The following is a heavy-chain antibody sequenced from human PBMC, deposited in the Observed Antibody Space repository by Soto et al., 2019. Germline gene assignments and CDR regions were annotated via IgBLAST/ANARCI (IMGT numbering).Heavy chain of an antibody. CDR3: AKDLVLGYYYDRSVSRAFDI. J-gene: IGHJ3*02. Sequence: EVQLLESGGGLGQPGGSLRLSCAASGFTFSSYAMSWVRQAPGKGLEWVSAISGSGGSIYYADSVKGRFTISSDNSKNTLYLQMHSLRAEDTAVYYCAKDLVLGYYYDRSVSRAFDIWGQGTMVTVSS. V-gene: IGHV3-23*01. CDR2: ISGSGGSI. CDR1: GFTFSSYA. D-gene: IGHD3-22*01.